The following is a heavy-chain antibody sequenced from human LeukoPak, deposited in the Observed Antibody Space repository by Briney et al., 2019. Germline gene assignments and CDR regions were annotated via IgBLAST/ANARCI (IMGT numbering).Heavy chain of an antibody. Sequence: GGSLRLSCAASGFTFSSYGMHWVRQAPGKGLEWVANIKQDGSEKYYVDSVKGRFTISRDNAKNSLYLQMNSLRAEDTAVYYRARDYRAWDILTGYYSPGDYWGQGTLVTVSS. D-gene: IGHD3-9*01. V-gene: IGHV3-7*01. J-gene: IGHJ4*02. CDR1: GFTFSSYG. CDR2: IKQDGSEK. CDR3: ARDYRAWDILTGYYSPGDY.